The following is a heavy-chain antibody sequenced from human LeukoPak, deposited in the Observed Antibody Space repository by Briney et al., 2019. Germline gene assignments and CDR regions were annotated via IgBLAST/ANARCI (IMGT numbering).Heavy chain of an antibody. Sequence: GGSLRLSCAASGFTFSSHWMHWVRQAPGKGLEWVSAISGSGGSTYYADSVKGRFTISRDNSKNTLYLQMNSLRDEDTAVYYCAKSGSSWLNKLGDFDYWGQGTLVTVSS. J-gene: IGHJ4*02. D-gene: IGHD6-13*01. CDR3: AKSGSSWLNKLGDFDY. V-gene: IGHV3-23*01. CDR1: GFTFSSHW. CDR2: ISGSGGST.